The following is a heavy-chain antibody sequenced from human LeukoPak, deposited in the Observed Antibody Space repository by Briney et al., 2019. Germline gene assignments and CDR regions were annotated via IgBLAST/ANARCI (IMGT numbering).Heavy chain of an antibody. CDR1: GYSISSGYY. Sequence: SETLSLTCAVSGYSISSGYYWGWIRQPPGKGLEWIGSIYYSGSTYYNPSHRGRVTISVDTSKNQFSLRLSSVTAADTAVYYCARVGYTYAEIDYWGQGTLVTVSS. CDR2: IYYSGST. J-gene: IGHJ4*02. CDR3: ARVGYTYAEIDY. D-gene: IGHD5-18*01. V-gene: IGHV4-38-2*01.